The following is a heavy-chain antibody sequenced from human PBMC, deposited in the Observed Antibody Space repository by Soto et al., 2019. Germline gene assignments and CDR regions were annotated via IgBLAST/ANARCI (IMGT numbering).Heavy chain of an antibody. CDR3: TKAKLGSLFGYFDL. CDR2: ISWSSANI. D-gene: IGHD7-27*01. CDR1: GFKFDDYA. J-gene: IGHJ2*01. Sequence: EVQLVQSGGGLVQPGWSLRLSCAASGFKFDDYAMHWVRQAPGKGLEWVSGISWSSANIDYADSVKGRFTISRDNAKNSLYLQMISLRAEDTALYYSTKAKLGSLFGYFDLWGRGTLVTVSS. V-gene: IGHV3-9*01.